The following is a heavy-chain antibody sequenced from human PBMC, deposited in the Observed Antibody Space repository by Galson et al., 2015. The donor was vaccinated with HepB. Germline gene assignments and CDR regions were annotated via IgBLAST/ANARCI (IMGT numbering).Heavy chain of an antibody. CDR2: IIPILGIA. J-gene: IGHJ5*02. CDR1: GGTFSSYT. D-gene: IGHD6-19*01. V-gene: IGHV1-69*02. CDR3: ARIGDSRGWYQPFDP. Sequence: SVKVSCKASGGTFSSYTISWVRQAPGQGLEWMGRIIPILGIANYAQKFQGRVTITADKSTSTAYMELSSLRSEDTAVYYCARIGDSRGWYQPFDPWGQGTLVTVSS.